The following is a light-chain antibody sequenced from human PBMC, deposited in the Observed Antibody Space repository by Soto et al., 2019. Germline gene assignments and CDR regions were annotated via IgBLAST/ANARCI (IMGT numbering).Light chain of an antibody. CDR3: QQSYSTPRT. J-gene: IGKJ1*01. Sequence: IQMTQSPSSLSASLGDRVTITCRASQSISSYLNWYQQKPGKAPKLLIYAASSLQSGVPSRFSGSGSGTDFTLTISRLKPEDFATYDCQQSYSTPRTFCQGTKVDIK. CDR2: AAS. V-gene: IGKV1-39*01. CDR1: QSISSY.